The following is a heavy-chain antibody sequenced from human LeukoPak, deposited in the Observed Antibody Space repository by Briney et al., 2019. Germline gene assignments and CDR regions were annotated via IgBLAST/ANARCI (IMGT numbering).Heavy chain of an antibody. CDR3: ARDITGTTVYDY. J-gene: IGHJ4*02. CDR1: GYTFTSYD. V-gene: IGHV1-8*01. Sequence: GSVKVSCKASGYTFTSYDINWVRQATGQGLEWMGWMNPNSGNTGYAQKFQGRVTMTRNTSISTAYMELSSLRSEDTAVYYCARDITGTTVYDYWGQGTLVTVSS. D-gene: IGHD1-7*01. CDR2: MNPNSGNT.